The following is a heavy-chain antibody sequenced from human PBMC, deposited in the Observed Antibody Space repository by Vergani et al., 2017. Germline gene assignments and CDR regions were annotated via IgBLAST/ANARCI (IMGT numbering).Heavy chain of an antibody. J-gene: IGHJ3*01. Sequence: QVQLQASGPGRVKPSQTLSLTCTMSGGSISAGYYFCSWIRQPAGKGLEWLGHISASGNASHSPSLKTRVSMSVDTSRNQFSLTVTSVTVADTAIYFCAGRSGGYYSGGEVHPLRTAFDVWGHGTVVTVSS. V-gene: IGHV4-61*02. D-gene: IGHD2-15*01. CDR2: ISASGNA. CDR1: GGSISAGYYF. CDR3: AGRSGGYYSGGEVHPLRTAFDV.